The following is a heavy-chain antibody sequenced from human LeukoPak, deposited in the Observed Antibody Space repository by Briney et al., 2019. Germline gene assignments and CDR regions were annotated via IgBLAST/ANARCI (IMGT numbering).Heavy chain of an antibody. V-gene: IGHV3-7*04. D-gene: IGHD2/OR15-2a*01. CDR3: ARGEYTYEY. CDR2: IKEDGSEK. CDR1: GFTFSSYS. J-gene: IGHJ4*02. Sequence: PGGSLRLSCAASGFTFSSYSMNWVRQAPGQGLEWVANIKEDGSEKYYVDSVKGRFTISRDNAKSSLYLQMNSLRAEDTAVYYCARGEYTYEYWGQGTLVTVSS.